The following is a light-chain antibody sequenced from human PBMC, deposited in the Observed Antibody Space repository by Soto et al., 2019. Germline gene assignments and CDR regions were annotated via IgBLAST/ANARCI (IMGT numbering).Light chain of an antibody. CDR3: ETWDSYTHV. V-gene: IGLV4-60*03. Sequence: QPVLTQSSSASASLGSSVNLTCTLSSGHSDSIIAWHQQQPGRAPRYLMKLEGSGTYNKGSGVPDRFSGSSSGADRYLSISNLHSEDEADYYCETWDSYTHVFGTGTKLTVL. CDR2: LEGSGTY. CDR1: SGHSDSI. J-gene: IGLJ1*01.